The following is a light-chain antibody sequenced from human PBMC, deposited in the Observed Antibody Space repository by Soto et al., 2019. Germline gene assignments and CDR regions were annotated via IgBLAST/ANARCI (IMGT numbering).Light chain of an antibody. Sequence: EIVMTQSPGTLSVSPGERATLSCRASQSVSSNLAWYQQNPGQAPRLLIYSSSIRATGIPARFSGSGSGTEFTLTISSLQSEDFAVSYCQQYNNWPRTFGQGTKVEIK. CDR1: QSVSSN. CDR2: SSS. CDR3: QQYNNWPRT. J-gene: IGKJ1*01. V-gene: IGKV3D-15*01.